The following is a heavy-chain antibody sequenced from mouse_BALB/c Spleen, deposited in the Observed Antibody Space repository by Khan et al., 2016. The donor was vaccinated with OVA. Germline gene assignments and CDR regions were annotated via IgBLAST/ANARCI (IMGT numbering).Heavy chain of an antibody. CDR2: ILPGRDSN. Sequence: QMQLEESGAELMKPGASVKISCKATGYTFSNYWIEWVKQRPGHGLEWIGEILPGRDSNNYNEKFKGKATLTADTSSTTAYMPLSSLTSEDSAVYYWARGAGTTYGMDYWGQGTSVTVSS. CDR1: GYTFSNYW. J-gene: IGHJ4*01. CDR3: ARGAGTTYGMDY. D-gene: IGHD4-1*01. V-gene: IGHV1-9*01.